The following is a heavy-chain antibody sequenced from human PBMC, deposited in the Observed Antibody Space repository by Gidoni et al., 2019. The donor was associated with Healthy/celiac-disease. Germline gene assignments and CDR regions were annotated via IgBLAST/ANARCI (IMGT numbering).Heavy chain of an antibody. V-gene: IGHV3-30*04. D-gene: IGHD1-26*01. J-gene: IGHJ3*02. CDR2: ISYDGSNK. CDR3: ASRSGSYSTDAFDN. CDR1: GFTFSSYA. Sequence: QVQLVESGGGVVQPGRSLRLSCAASGFTFSSYAMHWVRQAPGKGLEWVAVISYDGSNKYYADSVKGRFTISRDNSKNTLYLQMNSLRAEDTAVYYCASRSGSYSTDAFDNWGQGTMVTVSS.